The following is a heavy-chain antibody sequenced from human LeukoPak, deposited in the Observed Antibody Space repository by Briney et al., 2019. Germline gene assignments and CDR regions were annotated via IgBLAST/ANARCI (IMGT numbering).Heavy chain of an antibody. CDR2: INAGNGNT. V-gene: IGHV1-3*01. Sequence: ASVKVSCKASGYTFTNYAMHWVRQAPGQRLEWMGWINAGNGNTKYSQKFQGRVTITRDTSASTAYMELSSLRSEDTAVYYCARVVRGVIISPSFDYWGQGTLVTVSS. D-gene: IGHD3-10*01. J-gene: IGHJ4*02. CDR3: ARVVRGVIISPSFDY. CDR1: GYTFTNYA.